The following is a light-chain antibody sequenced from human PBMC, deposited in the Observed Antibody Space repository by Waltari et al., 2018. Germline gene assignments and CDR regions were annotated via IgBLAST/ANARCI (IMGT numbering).Light chain of an antibody. CDR2: KVS. CDR1: QHLVHSDGNTY. Sequence: DVVMTQSPLSLPVTLGQPASIPCRSSQHLVHSDGNTYLNWFQQRPGQSPRPLIYKVSNRDSGVPDRFSGSGSGTDFTLKINRVEAEDVGIYYCMQGAHWPPYTFGQGTNLEIK. CDR3: MQGAHWPPYT. J-gene: IGKJ2*01. V-gene: IGKV2-30*02.